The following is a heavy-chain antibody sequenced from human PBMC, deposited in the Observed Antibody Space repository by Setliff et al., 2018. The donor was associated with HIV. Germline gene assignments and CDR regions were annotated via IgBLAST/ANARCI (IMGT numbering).Heavy chain of an antibody. CDR1: GGSIRSYY. Sequence: PSETLSLTCTVSGGSIRSYYWNWIRQPAGKGLEWIGRLFTSGSTSYNPSLKSRVTMSVGTSKNQFSLKLRSVTAADTAVYYCASETVSGTIDYWGQGTLVTVSS. V-gene: IGHV4-4*07. D-gene: IGHD6-19*01. CDR3: ASETVSGTIDY. J-gene: IGHJ4*01. CDR2: LFTSGST.